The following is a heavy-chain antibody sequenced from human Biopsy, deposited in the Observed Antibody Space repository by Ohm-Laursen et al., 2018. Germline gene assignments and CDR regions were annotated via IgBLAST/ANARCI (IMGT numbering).Heavy chain of an antibody. V-gene: IGHV4-59*11. J-gene: IGHJ1*01. CDR3: ARGSNEYGGLYFPH. D-gene: IGHD4-23*01. CDR1: GGPFTGHY. CDR2: ISHTGYT. Sequence: GTLSLTWTVSGGPFTGHYWTWIRQPPGKGLEWIGHISHTGYTSYKSSLKSRVTISLDTSRKHFSLRLTSLAAADTAVYYCARGSNEYGGLYFPHWGQGTLATVSS.